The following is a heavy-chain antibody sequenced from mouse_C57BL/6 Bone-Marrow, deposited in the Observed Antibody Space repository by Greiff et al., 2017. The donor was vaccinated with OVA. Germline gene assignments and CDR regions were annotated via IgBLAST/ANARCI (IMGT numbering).Heavy chain of an antibody. J-gene: IGHJ4*01. Sequence: QPSQSLSITCTVSGFSLTSYGVHWVRQSPGKGLEWLGVIWRGGSTDYNAAFMSRLSITKDNSKSQVFFKMNSLQADDTAIYYCAKNFLYDYDGGYYAMDYWGQGTSVTVSS. D-gene: IGHD2-4*01. V-gene: IGHV2-5*01. CDR3: AKNFLYDYDGGYYAMDY. CDR1: GFSLTSYG. CDR2: IWRGGST.